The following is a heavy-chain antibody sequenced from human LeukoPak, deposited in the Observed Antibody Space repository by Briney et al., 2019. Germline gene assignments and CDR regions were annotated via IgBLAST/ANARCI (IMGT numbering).Heavy chain of an antibody. V-gene: IGHV4-39*01. CDR3: ASRGNLMGGNWFDP. CDR1: GGSISSSSYY. J-gene: IGHJ5*02. D-gene: IGHD3-10*01. CDR2: IYYSGST. Sequence: SETLSLTCTVSGGSISSSSYYWGWIRQPPGKGLEWIGSIYYSGSTYYNPSLKSRVTISVDTSKNQFSLKLSSVTAADTAVYYCASRGNLMGGNWFDPWGQGTLVTVSS.